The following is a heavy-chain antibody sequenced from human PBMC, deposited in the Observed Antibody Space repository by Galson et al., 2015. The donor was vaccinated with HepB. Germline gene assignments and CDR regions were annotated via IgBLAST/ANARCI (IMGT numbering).Heavy chain of an antibody. Sequence: GKGLEWVGRIKSKTDGGTTDYAAPVKGRFTISRDDSKNTLYLQMNSLKTEDTAVYYCTTDSYYYDSSGFDYWGQGTLVTVSS. V-gene: IGHV3-15*07. CDR3: TTDSYYYDSSGFDY. D-gene: IGHD3-22*01. J-gene: IGHJ4*02. CDR2: IKSKTDGGTT.